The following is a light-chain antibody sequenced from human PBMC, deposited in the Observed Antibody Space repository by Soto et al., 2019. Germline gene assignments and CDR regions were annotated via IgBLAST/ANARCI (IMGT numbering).Light chain of an antibody. V-gene: IGKV3-15*01. Sequence: IVMTQSPATLSVSPGGRATLSCRASQSISGTLAWYQQKPGQAPRXLIYGASTRATSFPARFSGSGSGTDFTLTISSLQSEDCEVYYGQQYNNWPWTFGQGTKVDIK. CDR3: QQYNNWPWT. CDR1: QSISGT. CDR2: GAS. J-gene: IGKJ1*01.